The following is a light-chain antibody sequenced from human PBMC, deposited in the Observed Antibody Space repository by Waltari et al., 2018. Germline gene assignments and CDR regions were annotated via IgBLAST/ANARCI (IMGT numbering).Light chain of an antibody. CDR2: NVN. CDR3: SSYTSSSDEV. Sequence: QSALTQPASVSGSPGQSITIPCTGTSSDGGGYHYVPWYQQHPGKAPKLLIYNVNNRPSGVSNRFSGSKSGNTASLVISGLQAEDEADYYCSSYTSSSDEVFGTGTKVTVL. CDR1: SSDGGGYHY. V-gene: IGLV2-14*03. J-gene: IGLJ1*01.